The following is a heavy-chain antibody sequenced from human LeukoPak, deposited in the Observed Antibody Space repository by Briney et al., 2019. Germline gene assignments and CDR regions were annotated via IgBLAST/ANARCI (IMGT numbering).Heavy chain of an antibody. J-gene: IGHJ3*01. CDR3: ARGDFDDYGDYVDAFEF. CDR2: IYTDAST. Sequence: PGGSLRLSCADSGFTVSRKYMSWVRQAPGKGLEWVAVIYTDASTYYADSVKGRFTISRDNSKNTVYLQMNSLRAEDTAVYYCARGDFDDYGDYVDAFEFWGQGTMVTVSA. CDR1: GFTVSRKY. V-gene: IGHV3-53*01. D-gene: IGHD4-17*01.